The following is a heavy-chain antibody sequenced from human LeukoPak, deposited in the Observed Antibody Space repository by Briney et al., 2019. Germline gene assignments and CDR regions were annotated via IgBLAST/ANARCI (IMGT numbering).Heavy chain of an antibody. D-gene: IGHD3-22*01. J-gene: IGHJ4*02. V-gene: IGHV3-30*18. CDR3: AKPAYYYDSSGPRESYYFDY. CDR2: ISYDGSNK. CDR1: GFTFSSYG. Sequence: GGSLRLSCAASGFTFSSYGMHWVRQAPGKGLEWVAVISYDGSNKYYADSVKGRFTISRDNSKNTLYLQMNSLRAEDTAVYYCAKPAYYYDSSGPRESYYFDYWGQGTLVTVSS.